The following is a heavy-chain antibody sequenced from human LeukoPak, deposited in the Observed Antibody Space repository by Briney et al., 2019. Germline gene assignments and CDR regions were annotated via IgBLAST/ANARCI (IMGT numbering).Heavy chain of an antibody. V-gene: IGHV1-46*01. CDR1: GDTFTSYY. J-gene: IGHJ4*02. D-gene: IGHD6-13*01. CDR3: AVGIEAGGLGDY. CDR2: INPSGAST. Sequence: ASVKVSCKASGDTFTSYYLHWVRQAPGHGLEWMGIINPSGASTSYAQKFQGRLTMTKDTSTSTVYMELSSLRSEDTAVYYCAVGIEAGGLGDYWGQGTLVTVSS.